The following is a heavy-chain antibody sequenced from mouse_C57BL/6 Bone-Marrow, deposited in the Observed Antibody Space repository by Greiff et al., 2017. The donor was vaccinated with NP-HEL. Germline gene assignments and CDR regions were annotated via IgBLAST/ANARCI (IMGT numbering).Heavy chain of an antibody. Sequence: QVQLKESGAELVKPGASVKLSCKASGYTFTEYTIHWVKQRSGQGLEWIGQIYPGDGDTNYNGKFKGKATLTADKSSSTAYMQLSSLTSEDSAVYFCARRGEIYDGYPYYFDYWGQGTTLTVSS. D-gene: IGHD2-3*01. CDR2: IYPGDGDT. CDR3: ARRGEIYDGYPYYFDY. J-gene: IGHJ2*01. CDR1: GYTFTEYT. V-gene: IGHV1-80*01.